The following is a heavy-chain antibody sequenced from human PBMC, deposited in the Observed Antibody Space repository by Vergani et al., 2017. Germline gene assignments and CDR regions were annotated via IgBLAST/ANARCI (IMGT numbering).Heavy chain of an antibody. CDR1: GDSISSNNC. CDR2: ICHTEDT. V-gene: IGHV4-4*03. J-gene: IGHJ4*02. Sequence: QVQLQESGPGLVKPPGTLSLTCAVPGDSISSNNCWTWVRQPPGKGLEWIGEICHTEDTKFSPSPYSRFILSVDESKNLFSLRLNSVTAADTAVYYCATIGYRRWGYYFDYWDQGILVTVSS. D-gene: IGHD2-2*02. CDR3: ATIGYRRWGYYFDY.